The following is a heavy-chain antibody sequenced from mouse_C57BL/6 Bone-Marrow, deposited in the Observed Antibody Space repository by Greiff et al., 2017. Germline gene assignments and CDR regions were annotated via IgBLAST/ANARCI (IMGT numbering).Heavy chain of an antibody. CDR2: ISSGGSYT. CDR1: GFTFSSYG. Sequence: EVKLVESGGDLVKPGGSLKLSCAASGFTFSSYGMSWVRQTPDKRLEWVATISSGGSYTYYPDSVKGRFTISRDNAKNTRYLQMSSLKSEDTAMYYCARDGYWYFDVWGTGTTVTVSS. V-gene: IGHV5-6*01. J-gene: IGHJ1*03. CDR3: ARDGYWYFDV.